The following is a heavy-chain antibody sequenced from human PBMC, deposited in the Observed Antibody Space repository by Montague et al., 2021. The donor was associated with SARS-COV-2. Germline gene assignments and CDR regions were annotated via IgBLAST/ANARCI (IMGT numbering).Heavy chain of an antibody. J-gene: IGHJ5*02. V-gene: IGHV4-39*01. CDR3: ARQGRKWLVRIDWFDP. Sequence: SETLSLTCTVSGGSISSSSYYWGWIRQPPGKGLEWIGSIYYSGSTYYNPSLKSRVTISVDTSKNLFSLKLSSVTAADTAVYYCARQGRKWLVRIDWFDPWGQGTLVTVSS. CDR1: GGSISSSSYY. CDR2: IYYSGST. D-gene: IGHD6-19*01.